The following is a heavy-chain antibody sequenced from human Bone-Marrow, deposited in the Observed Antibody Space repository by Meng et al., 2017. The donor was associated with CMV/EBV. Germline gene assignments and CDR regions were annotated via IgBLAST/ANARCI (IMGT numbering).Heavy chain of an antibody. V-gene: IGHV4-34*01. CDR3: ARGLWSGYPRS. Sequence: SEPLSLTCAVYGGSFSGYYWSWIRQPPGKGLEWIGEINHSGSTNYNPSLKSRVTISVDTSKNQFSLKPSSVTAADTAVYYCARGLWSGYPRSWGQGTLVTVSS. CDR1: GGSFSGYY. CDR2: INHSGST. J-gene: IGHJ4*02. D-gene: IGHD3-3*01.